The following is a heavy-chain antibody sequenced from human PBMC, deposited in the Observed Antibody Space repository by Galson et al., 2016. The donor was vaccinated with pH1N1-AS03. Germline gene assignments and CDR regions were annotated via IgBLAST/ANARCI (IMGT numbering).Heavy chain of an antibody. V-gene: IGHV6-1*01. Sequence: CAISGDSVSSNIDAWNWIRQSPSGGLEWLGRTYWRSKWYNDYAVSVKSRITINPDTSKNQFSLQLNSVTPEETAVYYCARGRYSAFYIWGQGTMVTVSS. J-gene: IGHJ3*02. CDR1: GDSVSSNIDA. CDR3: ARGRYSAFYI. CDR2: TYWRSKWYN. D-gene: IGHD1-1*01.